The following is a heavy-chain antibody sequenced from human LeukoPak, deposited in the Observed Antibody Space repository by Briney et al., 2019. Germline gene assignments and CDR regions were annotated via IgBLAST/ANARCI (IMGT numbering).Heavy chain of an antibody. V-gene: IGHV4-38-2*02. CDR3: ARPRYYYDGDDY. D-gene: IGHD3-22*01. J-gene: IGHJ4*02. Sequence: PSETLSLTCTVSGYSISSGYYWGWIRQPPGKGLEWIGSIYHSGSTYYNPSLKSRVTISVDTSKNQFSLKLSSVTAADTAVYYCARPRYYYDGDDYWGQGTLVTVSS. CDR2: IYHSGST. CDR1: GYSISSGYY.